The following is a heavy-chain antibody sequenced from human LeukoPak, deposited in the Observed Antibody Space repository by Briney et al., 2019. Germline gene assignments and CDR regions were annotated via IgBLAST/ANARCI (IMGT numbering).Heavy chain of an antibody. J-gene: IGHJ6*03. V-gene: IGHV3-7*01. CDR3: ARTYSRFYYFYMDV. Sequence: GGSLRLSCAASGFTFSSYWMSWVRQAPGKGLEWVANIKQDGSEKLYVDSVKGQFTISRDNAKNSLYLQMNSLRAEDTAVYYCARTYSRFYYFYMDVWGKGTSVTISS. CDR2: IKQDGSEK. D-gene: IGHD6-13*01. CDR1: GFTFSSYW.